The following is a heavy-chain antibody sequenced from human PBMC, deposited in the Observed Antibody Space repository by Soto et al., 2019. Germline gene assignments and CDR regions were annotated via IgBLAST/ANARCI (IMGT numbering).Heavy chain of an antibody. D-gene: IGHD5-12*01. Sequence: GGSLRLSCAASGFTFSSYAMHWVRQAPGKGLEWVAVISYDGSNKYYADSVKGRFTISRDNSKNTLYLQMNSLRAEDTAVYYCARDREDIVASHFDYWGRGTLVTVSS. V-gene: IGHV3-30-3*01. CDR2: ISYDGSNK. J-gene: IGHJ4*02. CDR1: GFTFSSYA. CDR3: ARDREDIVASHFDY.